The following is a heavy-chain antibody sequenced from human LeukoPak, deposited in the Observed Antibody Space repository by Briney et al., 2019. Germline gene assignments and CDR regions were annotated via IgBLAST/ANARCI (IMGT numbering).Heavy chain of an antibody. J-gene: IGHJ4*02. D-gene: IGHD2-15*01. CDR1: GGSFSGYY. CDR2: INHSGST. V-gene: IGHV4-34*01. Sequence: SETLSLTCAVYGGSFSGYYWSWIRQPPGKGLEWIGEINHSGSTNYNPSLKSRVTISVDTSKNQFSLRLSSVTAADTAVYYCAREGYCSGGSCSGDYWGQGTPVTVSS. CDR3: AREGYCSGGSCSGDY.